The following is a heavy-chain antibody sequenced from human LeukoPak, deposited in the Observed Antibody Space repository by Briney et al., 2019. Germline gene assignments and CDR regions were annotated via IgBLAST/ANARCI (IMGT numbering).Heavy chain of an antibody. D-gene: IGHD3-9*01. V-gene: IGHV4-34*01. CDR3: ARGELRYFDWLP. J-gene: IGHJ4*02. Sequence: SETLSLTCTIYDGSFSGYSWTWIRQPPGEGLEWIGEIKHSGGTNYNPSLKSRVTISVDTSKNQFSLKLSSVTAADTAVYYCARGELRYFDWLPWGQGTLLAVSS. CDR1: DGSFSGYS. CDR2: IKHSGGT.